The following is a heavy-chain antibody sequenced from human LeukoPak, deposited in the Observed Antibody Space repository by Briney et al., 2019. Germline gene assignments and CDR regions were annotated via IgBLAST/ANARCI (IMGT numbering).Heavy chain of an antibody. J-gene: IGHJ5*02. CDR2: INPNSGGT. Sequence: GASVKVSCKASGYTFTGYYLHWVRQAPGQGLEWMGWINPNSGGTNYAQKFQGRVTMTRDTSISTAYMEVSRLRSDDTAVYYCARDFGTVPNWFDPWGQGTLVTVSS. D-gene: IGHD1/OR15-1a*01. CDR3: ARDFGTVPNWFDP. V-gene: IGHV1-2*02. CDR1: GYTFTGYY.